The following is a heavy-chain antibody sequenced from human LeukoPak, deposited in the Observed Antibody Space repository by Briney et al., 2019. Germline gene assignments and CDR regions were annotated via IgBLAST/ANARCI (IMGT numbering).Heavy chain of an antibody. D-gene: IGHD3-10*01. J-gene: IGHJ5*02. V-gene: IGHV1-2*02. CDR2: INPNSGGA. CDR1: GYTFTGYY. CDR3: ARVHTRPWFGEILNWFDP. Sequence: GASVKVSCKASGYTFTGYYMHWVRQAPGQGLEWMGWINPNSGGANYAQKFQGRVTMTRDTSISTAYMELSRLRSDDTAVYYCARVHTRPWFGEILNWFDPWGQGTLVTVSS.